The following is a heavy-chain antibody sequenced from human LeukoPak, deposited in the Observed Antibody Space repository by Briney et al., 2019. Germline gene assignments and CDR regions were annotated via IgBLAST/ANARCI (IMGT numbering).Heavy chain of an antibody. CDR1: GGSIFSYC. CDR2: IYTSGST. CDR3: ARDGCSGGSSSIDY. D-gene: IGHD2-15*01. V-gene: IGHV4-4*07. J-gene: IGHJ4*02. Sequence: SETLSPTCTVSGGSIFSYCCSWIRQPAGKGLEWIGRIYTSGSTNYNPSLKSRVTMSVDASKNQFSLKLSSVTAADTAVYYCARDGCSGGSSSIDYWGEGTLVTVSS.